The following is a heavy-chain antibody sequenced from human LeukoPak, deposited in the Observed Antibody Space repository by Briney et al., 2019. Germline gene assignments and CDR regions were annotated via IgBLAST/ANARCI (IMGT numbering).Heavy chain of an antibody. CDR2: IYYSGST. CDR1: GGSISSSSYY. Sequence: SETLSLTCTVSGGSISSSSYYWGWIRQPPGKGLEWIGSIYYSGSTYYNPSLKSRVTISVDTSKNQFSLKLSSVTAADTAVYYCARDRVGNWNRYFYYGGQGTLVTVSS. J-gene: IGHJ4*02. D-gene: IGHD1-20*01. CDR3: ARDRVGNWNRYFYY. V-gene: IGHV4-39*07.